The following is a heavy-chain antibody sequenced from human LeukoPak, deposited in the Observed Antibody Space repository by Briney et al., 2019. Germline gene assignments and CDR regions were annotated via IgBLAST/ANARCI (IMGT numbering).Heavy chain of an antibody. Sequence: GASVKVSCKASGYTFTGYYMHWVRQAPGQGLEWMGWINPNSGGTNYAQKFQGWVTMTRDTSISTAYMELSRLRSDDTAVYYCAGSYYDFSNYYYYMDVWGKGTTVTVSS. CDR3: AGSYYDFSNYYYYMDV. CDR2: INPNSGGT. J-gene: IGHJ6*03. D-gene: IGHD3-3*01. V-gene: IGHV1-2*04. CDR1: GYTFTGYY.